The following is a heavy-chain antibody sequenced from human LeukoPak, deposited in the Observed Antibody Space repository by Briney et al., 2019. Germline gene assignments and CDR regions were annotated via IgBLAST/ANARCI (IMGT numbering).Heavy chain of an antibody. V-gene: IGHV1-2*02. D-gene: IGHD3-22*01. CDR3: ARDYDSSGNYGMGV. J-gene: IGHJ6*02. CDR2: INPNSGGT. CDR1: GYTFTDYY. Sequence: ASVKVSCKASGYTFTDYYMHWVRQAPGQGLEWMGWINPNSGGTNYAQKFQGRVTMTRDTSISTAYMELSRLRSDDTAVYYCARDYDSSGNYGMGVWGQGTTVTVSS.